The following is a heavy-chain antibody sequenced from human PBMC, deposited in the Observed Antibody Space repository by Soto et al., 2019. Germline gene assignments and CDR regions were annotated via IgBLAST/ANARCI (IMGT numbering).Heavy chain of an antibody. CDR3: ARGEQLVHFDS. CDR1: GYTFTSYD. Sequence: GASVKVSCKASGYTFTSYDINWVRQAPGEGLEWMGRINPNGGGTNYAQKFEGWVTMTTDTSISTAYMELSRLNFDDTAVYYCARGEQLVHFDSWGQGTLVIVSS. V-gene: IGHV1-2*04. CDR2: INPNGGGT. J-gene: IGHJ4*01. D-gene: IGHD6-6*01.